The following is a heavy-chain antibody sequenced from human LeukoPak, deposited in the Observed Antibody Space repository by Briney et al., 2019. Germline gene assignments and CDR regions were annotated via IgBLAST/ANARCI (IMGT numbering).Heavy chain of an antibody. V-gene: IGHV3-49*04. CDR1: GFHFTNIW. Sequence: GGSLRLSCTASGFHFTNIWMTWVRQAPGKGLEWVGFIRSKAYGGTTKNAASVKGRFTISRDDSRSIAYLQMNSLKTEDTAVYYCTRRYNYDSSGYYYVRDAFDIWGQGTMVTVSS. CDR2: IRSKAYGGTT. CDR3: TRRYNYDSSGYYYVRDAFDI. J-gene: IGHJ3*02. D-gene: IGHD3-22*01.